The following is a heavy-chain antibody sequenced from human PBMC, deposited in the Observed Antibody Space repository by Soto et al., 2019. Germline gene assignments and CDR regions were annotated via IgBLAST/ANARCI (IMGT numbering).Heavy chain of an antibody. J-gene: IGHJ6*02. D-gene: IGHD4-4*01. Sequence: ASVKVSCKGSGYTFTGYYMHWVRQAPGQGLEWMGWINPNSGGTNYAQKFQGRVTMTRDTSISTAYMELSRLRSDDTAVYYCARGKPPYDYSSYYYCGMDVWGQGTTVTVSS. CDR2: INPNSGGT. CDR1: GYTFTGYY. V-gene: IGHV1-2*02. CDR3: ARGKPPYDYSSYYYCGMDV.